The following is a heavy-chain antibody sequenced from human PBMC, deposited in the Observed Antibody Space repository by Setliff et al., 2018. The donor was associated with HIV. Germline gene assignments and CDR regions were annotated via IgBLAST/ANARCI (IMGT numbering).Heavy chain of an antibody. V-gene: IGHV4-4*02. Sequence: PSETLSLTCAVSGGSIGGTHYWHWVRQPPGQGLEWIGETSHSGKTNYNPSLKSRVTISVDTSKNQFSLKLTSVTAADTAVYYCVTSSSWSSRLNFWGPGMLVTVSS. CDR1: GGSIGGTHY. J-gene: IGHJ4*02. D-gene: IGHD2-2*01. CDR3: VTSSSWSSRLNF. CDR2: TSHSGKT.